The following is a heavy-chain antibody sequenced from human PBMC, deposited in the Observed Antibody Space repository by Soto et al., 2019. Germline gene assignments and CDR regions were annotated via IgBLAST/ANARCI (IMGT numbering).Heavy chain of an antibody. D-gene: IGHD2-15*01. Sequence: QVQLVQSGAEVKKPGSSVKVSCKASGGTFSSYSISWVRQAPGQGLEWMGRIIPILGLANYAQKFQGRVRITADKSTSTVYMDLSSLRSEDTAVYYCASPMTCSGGSCYFSYFDYWGQGTLVNVSS. J-gene: IGHJ4*02. V-gene: IGHV1-69*02. CDR3: ASPMTCSGGSCYFSYFDY. CDR1: GGTFSSYS. CDR2: IIPILGLA.